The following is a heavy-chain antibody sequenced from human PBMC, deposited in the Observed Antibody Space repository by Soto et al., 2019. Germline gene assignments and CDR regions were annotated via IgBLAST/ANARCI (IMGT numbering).Heavy chain of an antibody. D-gene: IGHD3-10*01. CDR2: INPRGFFT. CDR3: ARAAGRFWELCWFDP. J-gene: IGHJ5*02. Sequence: QVQLVQSGAEVKKPGASVKVSCKASGYTFTSYNIHWVRQAPGQGLEWVGMINPRGFFTTYAQKFRGRVTMTGDTSTSVVYMELTNLRSEDTAVDYCARAAGRFWELCWFDPWGQGTLVSVSS. V-gene: IGHV1-46*01. CDR1: GYTFTSYN.